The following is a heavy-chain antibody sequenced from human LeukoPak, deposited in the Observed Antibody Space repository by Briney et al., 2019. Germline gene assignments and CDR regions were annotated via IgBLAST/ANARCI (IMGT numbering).Heavy chain of an antibody. CDR3: AKSYGWFGELDAFDI. D-gene: IGHD3-10*01. CDR2: ISYDGSNK. Sequence: PGRSLRPSCAASGFTFSSYGMHWVRQAPGKGLEWVAVISYDGSNKYYADSVKGRFTISRDNSKNTLYLQMNSLRAEDTAVYYCAKSYGWFGELDAFDIWGQGTTVTVSS. V-gene: IGHV3-30*18. J-gene: IGHJ3*02. CDR1: GFTFSSYG.